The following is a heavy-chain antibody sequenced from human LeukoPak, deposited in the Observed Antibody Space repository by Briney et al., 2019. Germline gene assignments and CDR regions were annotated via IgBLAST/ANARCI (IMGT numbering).Heavy chain of an antibody. CDR1: GGSFSGYY. CDR3: ARVEGIEMATIKLFDY. CDR2: IDHSGST. D-gene: IGHD5-24*01. J-gene: IGHJ4*02. Sequence: SETLSLTCAVYGGSFSGYYWSWIRQPPGKGLEWIGEIDHSGSTNYNPSLKSRVTISVDTSKNQFSLKLSYVTDEDTAVYYCARVEGIEMATIKLFDYWGQGTLVTVSS. V-gene: IGHV4-34*01.